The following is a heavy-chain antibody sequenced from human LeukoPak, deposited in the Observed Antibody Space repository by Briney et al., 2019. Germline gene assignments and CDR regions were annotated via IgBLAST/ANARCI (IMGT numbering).Heavy chain of an antibody. CDR2: IWYDESNK. CDR1: GFTFSNYG. CDR3: ARSYYYDRRAGGWFDP. Sequence: RGSLRLPCAASGFTFSNYGMHWVRQTPGKGLEGVTIIWYDESNKHYADCVTGRFTISRDNSKNTLHLEMKSVRVEDTAVYYCARSYYYDRRAGGWFDPWGQGTLVTVSS. J-gene: IGHJ5*02. V-gene: IGHV3-33*01. D-gene: IGHD3-22*01.